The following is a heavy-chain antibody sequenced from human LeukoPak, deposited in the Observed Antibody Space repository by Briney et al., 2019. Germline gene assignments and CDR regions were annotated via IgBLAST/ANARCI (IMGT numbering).Heavy chain of an antibody. CDR2: ISSSGTI. CDR3: ARDQGNWNRDY. J-gene: IGHJ4*02. V-gene: IGHV3-48*04. Sequence: GGSLRLSCAASGFTFSTYSMNWVRQAPGKGLEWVSYISSSGTIYYADSVKGRFTISRDNAKNSLYLQMNSLRADDTAMYYCARDQGNWNRDYWGQGTLVTVSS. D-gene: IGHD1/OR15-1a*01. CDR1: GFTFSTYS.